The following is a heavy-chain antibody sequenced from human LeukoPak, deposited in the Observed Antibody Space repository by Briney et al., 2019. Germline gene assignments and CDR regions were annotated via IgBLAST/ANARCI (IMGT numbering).Heavy chain of an antibody. V-gene: IGHV1-46*01. J-gene: IGHJ3*02. CDR2: INPSGGST. D-gene: IGHD3-10*01. CDR1: GYTFTSYY. Sequence: ASVKVSCKASGYTFTSYYMHWVRQAPGQGLEWMGIINPSGGSTSYARKFQGRVTMTRDMSTSTVYIGLSSLRSEDTAVYYCARAGTTYYYGSGSYDAFDIWGQGTMVTVSS. CDR3: ARAGTTYYYGSGSYDAFDI.